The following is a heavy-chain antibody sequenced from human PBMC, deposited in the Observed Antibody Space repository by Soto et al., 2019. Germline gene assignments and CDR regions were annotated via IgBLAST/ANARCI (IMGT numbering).Heavy chain of an antibody. CDR3: ARSPPGGYHYYYGMDV. Sequence: GGSLRLSCAASGFTFSSYDMQWVRQATGKGLEWVSAIGTAGDTYYPGSVKGRFTISRENAKNSLYLQMNSLRAGDTAVYYCARSPPGGYHYYYGMDVLGQGTTVTVSS. D-gene: IGHD3-22*01. CDR1: GFTFSSYD. J-gene: IGHJ6*02. CDR2: IGTAGDT. V-gene: IGHV3-13*04.